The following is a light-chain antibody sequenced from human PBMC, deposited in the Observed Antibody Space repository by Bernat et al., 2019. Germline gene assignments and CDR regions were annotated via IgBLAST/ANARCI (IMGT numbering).Light chain of an antibody. Sequence: DIVMTQSPLSLPVTPGEPASISCRSSQSLLHSKGNNYLVGYLYKPGQSPHPLSNLGSNRAPGVPDRISGSGSGTDFTLKISRVEAEDVRVYYCMRDLPTPVTFGQGTKLGIK. CDR1: QSLLHSKGNNY. J-gene: IGKJ2*01. CDR3: MRDLPTPVT. V-gene: IGKV2-28*01. CDR2: LGS.